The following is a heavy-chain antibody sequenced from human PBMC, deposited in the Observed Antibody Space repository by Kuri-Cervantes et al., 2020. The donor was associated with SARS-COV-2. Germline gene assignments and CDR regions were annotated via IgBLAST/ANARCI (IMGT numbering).Heavy chain of an antibody. D-gene: IGHD2-2*01. J-gene: IGHJ3*02. CDR1: GYTFSNHA. CDR3: AREVGYCDSGRCYGLDAFDI. CDR2: INTATGNT. Sequence: ASVKVSCKASGYTFSNHAIHWVRQAPGQGLEWMGWINTATGNTHYSQKFQGRVTITRDTAASTEFMELNSLRSEDTAVYYCAREVGYCDSGRCYGLDAFDIWGQGKMVTVSS. V-gene: IGHV1-3*04.